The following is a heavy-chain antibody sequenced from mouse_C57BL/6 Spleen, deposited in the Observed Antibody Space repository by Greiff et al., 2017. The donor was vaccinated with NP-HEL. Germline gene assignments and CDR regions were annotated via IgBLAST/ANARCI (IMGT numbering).Heavy chain of an antibody. CDR2: IDPSDSET. D-gene: IGHD1-1*02. V-gene: IGHV1-52*01. J-gene: IGHJ4*01. Sequence: VKLQQPGAELVRPGSSVKLSCKASGYTFTSYWMHWVKQRPIQGLEWIGNIDPSDSETHYNQKFKDKATLTVDKSSSTAYMQLSSLTSEDSAVYYSARGGQRWHTGYYYAMDYWGQGTSVTVSS. CDR3: ARGGQRWHTGYYYAMDY. CDR1: GYTFTSYW.